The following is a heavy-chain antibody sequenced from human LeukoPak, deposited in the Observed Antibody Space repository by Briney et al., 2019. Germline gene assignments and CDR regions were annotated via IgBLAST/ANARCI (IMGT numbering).Heavy chain of an antibody. V-gene: IGHV3-21*01. CDR1: GFTFSSYS. CDR3: ARDRGGYSAEYFPH. J-gene: IGHJ1*01. D-gene: IGHD2-21*01. Sequence: GGSLRLSCAASGFTFSSYSMNWVRQAPGKGLEWVSSISSSSSYIYYADSVKGRFTISRDNAKNSLYLQMNSLRAEDTAVYYCARDRGGYSAEYFPHWGQGTLVTVSS. CDR2: ISSSSSYI.